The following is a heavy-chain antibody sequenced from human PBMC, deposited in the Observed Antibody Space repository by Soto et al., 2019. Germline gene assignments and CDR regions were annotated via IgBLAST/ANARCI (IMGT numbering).Heavy chain of an antibody. J-gene: IGHJ4*02. CDR1: GFTFGDYA. D-gene: IGHD3-22*01. CDR2: ISSSTTTI. Sequence: GGSLRLSCTASGFTFGDYAMSWVRQAPGKGLEWISYISSSTTTIFYADSVKGRFTISRDNAKNSLYLQMNSLRDEDTAVYYCARETSTYYYDSSAYLGFDYRGQGTLVTVSS. V-gene: IGHV3-48*02. CDR3: ARETSTYYYDSSAYLGFDY.